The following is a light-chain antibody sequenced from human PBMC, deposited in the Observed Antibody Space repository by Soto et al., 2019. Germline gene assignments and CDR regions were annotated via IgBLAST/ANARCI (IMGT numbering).Light chain of an antibody. V-gene: IGLV1-47*01. CDR1: SSNIGSNY. Sequence: QSVLTQPPSASGTPGQRVTISCSGSSSNIGSNYVYWYQQLPGTAPKLLIYRNNQRPSGVPDRFSGSNSGTSASLAISGRRSNDKSDYYWGAWDDSLSGEGYVIRTKAKITV. CDR2: RNN. J-gene: IGLJ1*01. CDR3: GAWDDSLSGEGYV.